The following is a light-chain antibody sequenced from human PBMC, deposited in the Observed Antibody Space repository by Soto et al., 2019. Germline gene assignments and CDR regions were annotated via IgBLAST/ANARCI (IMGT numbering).Light chain of an antibody. J-gene: IGLJ1*01. V-gene: IGLV2-8*01. CDR1: SSDVGFYDY. CDR3: SSYVGNKNHND. CDR2: EVS. Sequence: QSPRPQPPSASGSPGHSFTVSCTGTSSDVGFYDYVSWYQQHPGKAPKLIIYEVSKRPSGVPDRFSGSKSGNSASLTVSGLQAEDEADYYCSSYVGNKNHNDFGTGTKVTVL.